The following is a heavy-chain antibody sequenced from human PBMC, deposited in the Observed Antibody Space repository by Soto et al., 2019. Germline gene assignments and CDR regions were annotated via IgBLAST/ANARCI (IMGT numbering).Heavy chain of an antibody. CDR3: ASSLVVVAASVFDY. Sequence: PSETLSLTCAVYGGSFSGYYWSWIRQPPGKGLEWIGEINHSGSTNYNPSLKSRVTISVDTSKNQFSLKLSSVTAADTAVYYCASSLVVVAASVFDYWGQGTLVTVSS. CDR1: GGSFSGYY. D-gene: IGHD2-15*01. CDR2: INHSGST. V-gene: IGHV4-34*01. J-gene: IGHJ4*02.